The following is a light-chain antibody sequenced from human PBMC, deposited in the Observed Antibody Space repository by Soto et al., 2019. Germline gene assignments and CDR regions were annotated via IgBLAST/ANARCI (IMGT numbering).Light chain of an antibody. CDR3: QSYDSSLSGSV. V-gene: IGLV1-40*01. CDR2: GNS. J-gene: IGLJ2*01. CDR1: SSNIGAGYD. Sequence: QSVLTQPPSVSGAPGQRVTISCTGSSSNIGAGYDVHWYQQLPGTAPKLLIYGNSNRPSGVPDRFSGSTSGTSASLAIPGLQAEDAADYYCQSYDSSLSGSVFGGGTKLTVL.